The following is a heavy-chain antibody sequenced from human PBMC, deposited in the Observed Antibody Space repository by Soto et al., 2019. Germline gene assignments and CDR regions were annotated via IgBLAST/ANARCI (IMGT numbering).Heavy chain of an antibody. Sequence: EVQLLESGGGLVQPGGSLRLSCAASGFTFSSYAMSWVRQAPGKGLEWVSAISGSGGSTYYADSVKGRFTISRDNSKNTLYLQMSSLRAEDTAVYYCAKVTLVVVHEAHFDYWGQGTLVTVSS. CDR2: ISGSGGST. CDR3: AKVTLVVVHEAHFDY. D-gene: IGHD3-22*01. V-gene: IGHV3-23*01. J-gene: IGHJ4*02. CDR1: GFTFSSYA.